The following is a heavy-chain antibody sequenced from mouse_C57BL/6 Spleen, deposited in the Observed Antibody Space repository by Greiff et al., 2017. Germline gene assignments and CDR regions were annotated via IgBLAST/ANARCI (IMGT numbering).Heavy chain of an antibody. CDR1: GYTFTSYW. CDR3: ASRADNSNYDLDD. CDR2: IYPGSGST. V-gene: IGHV1-55*01. Sequence: VQLQQPGAELVKPGASVKMSCKASGYTFTSYWITWVKQRPGQGLEWIGDIYPGSGSTNYNEKFKSKVTLTIDKATSTGNMQLSRLTAEDSAVYNGASRADNSNYDLDDWGQGTTVTV. D-gene: IGHD2-5*01. J-gene: IGHJ2*01.